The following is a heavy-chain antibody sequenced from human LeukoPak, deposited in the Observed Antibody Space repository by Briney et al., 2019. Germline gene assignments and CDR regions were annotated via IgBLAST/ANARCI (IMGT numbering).Heavy chain of an antibody. Sequence: GGSLRLSCAASGFTVSSNYMSWVRQAPGKGLEWVAVIWYDGSNKYYADSVKGRFTISRDNSKNTLYLQMNSLRAEDTAVYYCARDPPEDAFDIWGQGTMVTVSS. CDR1: GFTVSSNY. J-gene: IGHJ3*02. D-gene: IGHD1-14*01. CDR3: ARDPPEDAFDI. CDR2: IWYDGSNK. V-gene: IGHV3-33*08.